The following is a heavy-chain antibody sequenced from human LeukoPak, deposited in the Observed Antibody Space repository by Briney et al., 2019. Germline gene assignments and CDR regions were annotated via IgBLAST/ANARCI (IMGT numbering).Heavy chain of an antibody. Sequence: GGSLRLSCAASGFTFSSYWIHWVRQAPGKGLVWVSHINSDGSSATYADSVKGRLTISRDNAKNTVYLEMTSLRAEDPAVYYCARGGVGCFDYWGQGALVTVSS. V-gene: IGHV3-74*01. D-gene: IGHD6-19*01. CDR2: INSDGSSA. CDR1: GFTFSSYW. J-gene: IGHJ4*02. CDR3: ARGGVGCFDY.